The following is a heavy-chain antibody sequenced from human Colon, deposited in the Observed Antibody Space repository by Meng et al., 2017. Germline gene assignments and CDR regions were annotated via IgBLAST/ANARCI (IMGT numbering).Heavy chain of an antibody. D-gene: IGHD1-26*01. J-gene: IGHJ6*02. CDR2: INPDRAAT. CDR3: ARDQLWELYRSVNSFYGMDV. Sequence: ASVNVSCKASGYSFTKYFMHWVRQAPGQGLEWMGVINPDRAATSYAQKLQGRITMTRDTSTNTIYMELSSLQSEDTAIYYCARDQLWELYRSVNSFYGMDVWGQGTTVTVSS. V-gene: IGHV1-46*01. CDR1: GYSFTKYF.